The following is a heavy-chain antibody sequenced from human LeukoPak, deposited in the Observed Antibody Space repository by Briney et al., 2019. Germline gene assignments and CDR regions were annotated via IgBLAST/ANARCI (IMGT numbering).Heavy chain of an antibody. CDR3: ARGSLVSSSWFFDY. Sequence: SVKVSCKASGGTFSSYAISWVRQAPGQGLEWMGRIIPIFGTANYAQKFQGRVTTTTDESTSTAYMELSSLRSEDTAVYYCARGSLVSSSWFFDYWGQGTLVTVSS. J-gene: IGHJ4*02. CDR2: IIPIFGTA. CDR1: GGTFSSYA. D-gene: IGHD6-13*01. V-gene: IGHV1-69*05.